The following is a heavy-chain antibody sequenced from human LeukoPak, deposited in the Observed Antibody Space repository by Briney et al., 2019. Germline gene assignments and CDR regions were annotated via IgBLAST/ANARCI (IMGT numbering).Heavy chain of an antibody. J-gene: IGHJ6*02. CDR2: FDPEDGGT. V-gene: IGHV1-24*01. CDR3: TTCLNGAGQPVAIYYYGMDV. Sequence: ASVKVSCKVSGYTLTEMSIHWVRQAPGGALEWMGGFDPEDGGTVYAPKFQGRVTMTEDTSADTAYMELSSLRSEDTAVYYCTTCLNGAGQPVAIYYYGMDVWGQGTTVTVSS. D-gene: IGHD2-2*01. CDR1: GYTLTEMS.